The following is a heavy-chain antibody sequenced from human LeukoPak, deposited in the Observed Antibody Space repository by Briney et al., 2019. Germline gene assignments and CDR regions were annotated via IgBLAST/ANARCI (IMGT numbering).Heavy chain of an antibody. J-gene: IGHJ4*02. CDR2: ISSSSSYI. V-gene: IGHV3-21*01. Sequence: GGSLRLSCAASGFTFSSYSMNWVRQAPGKGLEWVSSISSSSSYIYYADSVKGRFTISRDNAKNSLYLQMNSLRAEDTAVYYCARSSSWFSPFDYWGQGTLVTVSS. D-gene: IGHD6-13*01. CDR3: ARSSSWFSPFDY. CDR1: GFTFSSYS.